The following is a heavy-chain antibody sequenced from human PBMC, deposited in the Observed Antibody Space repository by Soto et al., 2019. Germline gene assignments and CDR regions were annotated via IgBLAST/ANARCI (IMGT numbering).Heavy chain of an antibody. Sequence: EVQLVESRGGLVQPGRSLRLSCAASGFTFDDYAMHWVRQAPGKGLEWVSGISWNSGSIGYADSVKGRFTISRDNAKNSLYLQMNSLRAEDTALYYCAKTAAAGTFWFDPWGQGTLVTVSS. CDR1: GFTFDDYA. J-gene: IGHJ5*02. CDR2: ISWNSGSI. CDR3: AKTAAAGTFWFDP. V-gene: IGHV3-9*01. D-gene: IGHD6-13*01.